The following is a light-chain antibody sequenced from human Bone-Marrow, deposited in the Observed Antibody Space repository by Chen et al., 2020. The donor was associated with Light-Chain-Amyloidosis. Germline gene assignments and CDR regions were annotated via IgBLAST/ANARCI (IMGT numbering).Light chain of an antibody. CDR2: NDI. CDR1: NSNVGTDN. Sequence: QSVLTQQPSASGNPGQRVTLSCSGSNSNVGTDNVYWYQQLPGTAPKLLIYNDIQRPSGVPDRISGAKSGTSAFLAISGLRSEDEADYYCAAWDASLRVYLFGAGTKVTVL. V-gene: IGLV1-47*01. J-gene: IGLJ1*01. CDR3: AAWDASLRVYL.